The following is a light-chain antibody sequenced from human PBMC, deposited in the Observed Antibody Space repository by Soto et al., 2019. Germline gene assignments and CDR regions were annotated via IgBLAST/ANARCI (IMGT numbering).Light chain of an antibody. J-gene: IGKJ4*01. CDR1: QSVSSY. V-gene: IGKV3-11*01. CDR2: DAS. Sequence: EIVLTQSPATLSLSPGERAALSCRASQSVSSYSAWYQQKPGQAPRLLIYDASKRAPGIPARFTGSGSGTDFTLTISSLEPEDFAVYFCQQRSNWPSTFGGGTKV. CDR3: QQRSNWPST.